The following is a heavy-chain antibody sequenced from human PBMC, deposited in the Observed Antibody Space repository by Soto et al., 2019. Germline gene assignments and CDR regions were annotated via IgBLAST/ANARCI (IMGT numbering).Heavy chain of an antibody. CDR2: INHSGST. V-gene: IGHV4-34*01. Sequence: SETLSLTCAVYGGSFIGYYWSWIRQPPGKGLEWIGEINHSGSTNYNPSLKSRVTISVDTSKDQFSLKLSSVTAADTAVYYCARETGSGDYGYWGQGTLVTVSS. J-gene: IGHJ4*02. CDR3: ARETGSGDYGY. D-gene: IGHD4-17*01. CDR1: GGSFIGYY.